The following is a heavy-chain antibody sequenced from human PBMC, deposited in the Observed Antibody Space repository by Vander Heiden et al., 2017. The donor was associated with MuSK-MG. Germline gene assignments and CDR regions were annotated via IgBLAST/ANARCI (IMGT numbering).Heavy chain of an antibody. D-gene: IGHD3-10*01. V-gene: IGHV3-9*01. J-gene: IGHJ4*02. Sequence: EVQLVESGGGLVQPGRSLRLSCAASGFTFDDYAMHWGRQAPGKGLEWVSGISWNSGSIGYADSVKGRFTISRDNAKNSLYLQMNSLRAEDTALYYCAKEIIGQFDYWGQGTLVTVSS. CDR2: ISWNSGSI. CDR3: AKEIIGQFDY. CDR1: GFTFDDYA.